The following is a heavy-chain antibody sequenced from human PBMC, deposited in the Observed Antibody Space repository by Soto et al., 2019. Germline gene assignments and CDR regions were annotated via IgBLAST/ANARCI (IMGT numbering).Heavy chain of an antibody. Sequence: EVQLVESGGGLVKPGGSLRLSCAASGFTFSNYNMNWVRQPPGKGLEWVSSITSAGSYIYYEESLKGRVTISRDNAKNSLFLQMNSLRAEDTALYFCARGILGGVRIDYGMDVW. CDR1: GFTFSNYN. CDR2: ITSAGSYI. J-gene: IGHJ6*01. D-gene: IGHD2-8*02. CDR3: ARGILGGVRIDYGMDV. V-gene: IGHV3-21*01.